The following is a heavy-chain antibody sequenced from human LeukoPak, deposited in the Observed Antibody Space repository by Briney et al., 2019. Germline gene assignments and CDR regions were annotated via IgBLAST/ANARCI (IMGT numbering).Heavy chain of an antibody. V-gene: IGHV3-30*02. CDR3: AKDGYCSSTSCCPAPY. J-gene: IGHJ4*02. D-gene: IGHD2-2*01. CDR1: GFTFSYYV. CDR2: IRPDGGDK. Sequence: GGSLRLSCVASGFTFSYYVMHWVRQAPGMGLEWVAFIRPDGGDKYYADSVKGRFTISRDNSKNTLYLQMNSPRAEDTAVYYCAKDGYCSSTSCCPAPYWGQGTLVTVSS.